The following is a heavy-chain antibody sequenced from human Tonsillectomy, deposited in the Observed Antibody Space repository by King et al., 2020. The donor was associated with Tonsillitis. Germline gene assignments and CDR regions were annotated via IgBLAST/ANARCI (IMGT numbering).Heavy chain of an antibody. Sequence: DVQLVESGGGLVQPGGSLRLSCAASGFTFIYYGMSWVRQAPGKGLEWVSVISGTVGSTYYADSVKGRFTISRDNSKNTLYLQMNSLRAEDTAVYYCAKDPTAHAAYYYYAMDVWGQGTTVTVSS. J-gene: IGHJ6*02. V-gene: IGHV3-23*04. CDR2: ISGTVGST. CDR1: GFTFIYYG. CDR3: AKDPTAHAAYYYYAMDV.